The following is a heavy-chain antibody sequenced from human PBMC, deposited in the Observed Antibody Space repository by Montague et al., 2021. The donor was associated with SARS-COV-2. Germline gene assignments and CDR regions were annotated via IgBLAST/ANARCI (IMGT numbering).Heavy chain of an antibody. J-gene: IGHJ5*02. D-gene: IGHD2-15*01. Sequence: NPSLKSRVTLSVNTSKNQFSLKLSSVTAADTAVYYCARLEAGDCSGGSCYISWFDPWGQGTLVTVSS. CDR3: ARLEAGDCSGGSCYISWFDP. V-gene: IGHV4-59*08.